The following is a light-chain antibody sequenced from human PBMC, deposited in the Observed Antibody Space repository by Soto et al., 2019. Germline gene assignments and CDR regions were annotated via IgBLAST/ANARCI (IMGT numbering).Light chain of an antibody. J-gene: IGKJ4*01. CDR3: QQYSDSPLT. CDR2: GAS. CDR1: QTVRTNY. Sequence: EIVLTQSPGTLSLSPGERATLSCRASQTVRTNYLAWFQHKPGQAPRLLIYGASSRATGIPDRFSGSGSGTDFTLPINRLEPEDFAVYFCQQYSDSPLTFGGGTKAEIK. V-gene: IGKV3-20*01.